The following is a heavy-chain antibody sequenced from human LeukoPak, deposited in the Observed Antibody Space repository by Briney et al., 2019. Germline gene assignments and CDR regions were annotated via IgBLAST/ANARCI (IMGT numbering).Heavy chain of an antibody. D-gene: IGHD2-15*01. CDR2: ISYDGGNK. CDR1: GFTFSSYT. Sequence: GGSLRLSCAASGFTFSSYTMNWVRQAPGKGLEWVAVISYDGGNKYYADSVKGRFTISRDNFKNTLYLQMNSLRDEDTAVFYCAKGLEYCSVGKCLVDYWGQGTLVTVSS. CDR3: AKGLEYCSVGKCLVDY. J-gene: IGHJ4*02. V-gene: IGHV3-30*18.